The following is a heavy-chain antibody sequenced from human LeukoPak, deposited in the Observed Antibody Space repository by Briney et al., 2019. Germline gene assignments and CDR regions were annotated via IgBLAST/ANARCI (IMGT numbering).Heavy chain of an antibody. CDR2: IKQDGSEK. Sequence: GGSLRLSCAASGFTFSSYWMSWVRQAPGKGLEWVANIKQDGSEKHYVDSVKGRFTISRDNAKNSLYLQMNSLRAEDTAVYYCAKGSYYYDSSGYYLIFLFPFDYWGQGTLVTVSS. CDR3: AKGSYYYDSSGYYLIFLFPFDY. J-gene: IGHJ4*02. CDR1: GFTFSSYW. D-gene: IGHD3-22*01. V-gene: IGHV3-7*03.